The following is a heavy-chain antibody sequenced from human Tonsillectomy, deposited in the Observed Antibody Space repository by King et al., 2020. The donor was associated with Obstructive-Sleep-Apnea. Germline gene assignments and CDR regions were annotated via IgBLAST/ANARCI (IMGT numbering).Heavy chain of an antibody. D-gene: IGHD2-2*01. CDR2: LSYDGSNK. V-gene: IGHV3-30-3*01. J-gene: IGHJ4*02. CDR3: VGGSQLLNYFDY. CDR1: EFTFSNYA. Sequence: VQLVESGGGVVQPGKSLRLSCAASEFTFSNYAMHWVRQAPGKGLEWVAVLSYDGSNKFYADSVKGRFTISRDNSKNTLYLQMSTLRAEDTALYYCVGGSQLLNYFDYWGQGTLVTVSS.